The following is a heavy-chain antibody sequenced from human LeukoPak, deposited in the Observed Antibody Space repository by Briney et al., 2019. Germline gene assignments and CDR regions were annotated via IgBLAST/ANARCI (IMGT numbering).Heavy chain of an antibody. D-gene: IGHD2-21*02. V-gene: IGHV4-38-2*02. CDR1: GYSITSGFF. CDR2: IYHSGTT. Sequence: SETLSLTCSVSGYSITSGFFWGWIRQPPGKGLEWVASIYHSGTTYYNPSLKSRATMSVDTSKNQFSLKLTSVTAADTAVYYCARSPRRVTATIYFDYWGQGTLVTASS. CDR3: ARSPRRVTATIYFDY. J-gene: IGHJ4*02.